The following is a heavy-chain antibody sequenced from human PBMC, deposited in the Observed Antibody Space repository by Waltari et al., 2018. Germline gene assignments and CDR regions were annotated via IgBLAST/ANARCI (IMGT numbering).Heavy chain of an antibody. CDR2: INHSGST. J-gene: IGHJ4*02. CDR1: GGSFSGYY. V-gene: IGHV4-34*01. Sequence: QVQLQQWGAGLLKPSETLSLTCAVYGGSFSGYYWSWIRQPPGKGLEWIGEINHSGSTNSNPSLKSRVTISVDTSKNQFSLKLSSVTAADTAVYYCARVGSGYSYGLDYWGQGTLVTVSS. D-gene: IGHD5-18*01. CDR3: ARVGSGYSYGLDY.